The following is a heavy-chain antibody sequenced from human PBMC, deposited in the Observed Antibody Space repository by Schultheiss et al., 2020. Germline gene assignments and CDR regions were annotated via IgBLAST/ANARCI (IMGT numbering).Heavy chain of an antibody. CDR1: GGSISSGGYY. V-gene: IGHV4-31*03. CDR3: ARGPSGNYYHLDY. D-gene: IGHD1-26*01. Sequence: SETLSLTCTVSGGSISSGGYYWSWIRQHPGKGLEWIGYIYYSGSTYYNPSLKSRVTISVDTSKNQFSLKLSSVTSADTAVYYCARGPSGNYYHLDYWGQGTLVTVSS. J-gene: IGHJ4*02. CDR2: IYYSGST.